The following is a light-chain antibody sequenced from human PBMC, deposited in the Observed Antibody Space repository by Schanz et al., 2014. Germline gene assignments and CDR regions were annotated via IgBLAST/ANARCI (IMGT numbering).Light chain of an antibody. CDR2: GAS. CDR3: QQYNNWPPEYT. CDR1: PSLSSSS. Sequence: EIVLTQSPGTLSLSPGVRATLSCRASPSLSSSSLAWYQQKPGQAPRLLIYGASSRATGIPDRFSGSGSGTDFTLTISRLEPEDFAVYYCQQYNNWPPEYTFGQGTKLEIK. J-gene: IGKJ2*01. V-gene: IGKV3-20*01.